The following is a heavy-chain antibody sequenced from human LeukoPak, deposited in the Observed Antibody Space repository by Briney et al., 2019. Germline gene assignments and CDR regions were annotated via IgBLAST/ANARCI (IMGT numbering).Heavy chain of an antibody. D-gene: IGHD2-15*01. Sequence: GGSLRLSCVGSGFTFNNYWMLWVRQAPGKGLVWVSHINTDGTTTSYADSVKGRFTFSRDNAKNTLYLQMNSLRAEDTAVYYCTRYLSGGFDSWGQGTLVTVSP. CDR1: GFTFNNYW. J-gene: IGHJ4*02. V-gene: IGHV3-74*01. CDR3: TRYLSGGFDS. CDR2: INTDGTTT.